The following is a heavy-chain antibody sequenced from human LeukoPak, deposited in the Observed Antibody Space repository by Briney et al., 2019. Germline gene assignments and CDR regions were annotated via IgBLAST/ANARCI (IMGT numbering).Heavy chain of an antibody. Sequence: PGGSLTLSCIASGFTFDDYGVSWVRQVPGEGLEWISGVYWNGGSSGYAALVKGRSTFFRDNSKNSLYLQMNSLSAEDTALYYCVRAAHTYGYPTGFWGQGTLVTVSS. J-gene: IGHJ4*02. CDR2: VYWNGGSS. CDR1: GFTFDDYG. V-gene: IGHV3-20*04. D-gene: IGHD6-19*01. CDR3: VRAAHTYGYPTGF.